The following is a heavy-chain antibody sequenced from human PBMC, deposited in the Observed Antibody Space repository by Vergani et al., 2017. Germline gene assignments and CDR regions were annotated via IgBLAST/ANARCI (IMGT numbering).Heavy chain of an antibody. J-gene: IGHJ6*02. Sequence: EVQLVESGGGLVQPGRSLRLSCAASGFTFDDYAMHWVRQAPGKGLEWVSGISWNSGSTGYAYSVKGRFTSSRDNAKNSLERQMNSLRAEYTALYYCAKDITYGYCSGGSCSADYYGMDVWGQGTTVTVSS. CDR2: ISWNSGST. CDR1: GFTFDDYA. V-gene: IGHV3-9*01. D-gene: IGHD2-15*01. CDR3: AKDITYGYCSGGSCSADYYGMDV.